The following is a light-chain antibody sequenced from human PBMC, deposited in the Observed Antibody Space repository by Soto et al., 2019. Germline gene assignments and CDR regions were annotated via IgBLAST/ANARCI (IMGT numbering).Light chain of an antibody. CDR3: QHYNAFPWP. CDR2: DAS. Sequence: DIQMTQSPSILSASVGDRVTITCRASQSINNWLAWYQQKPGKAPKLLIYDASRLESGVPSRFSGRGSGTEFTLTIGGLQPDDFATYYCQHYNAFPWPFGQGTKVEIK. V-gene: IGKV1-5*01. J-gene: IGKJ1*01. CDR1: QSINNW.